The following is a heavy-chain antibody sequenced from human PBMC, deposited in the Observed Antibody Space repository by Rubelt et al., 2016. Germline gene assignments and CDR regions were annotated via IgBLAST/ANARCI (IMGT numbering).Heavy chain of an antibody. CDR1: GFMLSDHY. Sequence: VQLMESGGGLVQPGGSLRLSCVVSGFMLSDHYVDWVRQAPGKGLEWITFIAHDGRTKYYADSVEGRFTVSRDNSNNTLYLQMNSLRPDDTALYFCARDSRWRYFDYGGQGTLVAVSS. V-gene: IGHV3-30*04. D-gene: IGHD5-24*01. CDR3: ARDSRWRYFDY. CDR2: IAHDGRTK. J-gene: IGHJ4*02.